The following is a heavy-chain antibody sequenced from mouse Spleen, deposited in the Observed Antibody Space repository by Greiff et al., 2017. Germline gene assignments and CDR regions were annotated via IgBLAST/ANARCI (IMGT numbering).Heavy chain of an antibody. V-gene: IGHV1-26*01. CDR1: GYTFTDYY. Sequence: EVKLQQSGPELVKPGASVKISCKASGYTFTDYYMNWVKQSHGKSLEWIGDINPNNGGTSYNQKFKGKATLTVDKSSSTAYMELRSLTSEDSAVYYCARGDGSSPWFAYWGQGTLVTVSA. CDR3: ARGDGSSPWFAY. J-gene: IGHJ3*01. CDR2: INPNNGGT. D-gene: IGHD1-1*01.